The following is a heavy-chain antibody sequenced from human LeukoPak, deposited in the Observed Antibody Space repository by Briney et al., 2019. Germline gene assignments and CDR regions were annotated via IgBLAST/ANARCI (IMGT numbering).Heavy chain of an antibody. V-gene: IGHV3-48*01. CDR3: ARGLYDYVWGSYRYTPDY. J-gene: IGHJ4*02. Sequence: PGGSLRLSCAASAFTFSSYSMNWVRQAPGKGLEWLSYISSSSSTIHYADSVRGRFTSSRDNAKNSLYLQMNSLRAEDTAVYYCARGLYDYVWGSYRYTPDYWGQGTLVTVSS. CDR1: AFTFSSYS. D-gene: IGHD3-16*02. CDR2: ISSSSSTI.